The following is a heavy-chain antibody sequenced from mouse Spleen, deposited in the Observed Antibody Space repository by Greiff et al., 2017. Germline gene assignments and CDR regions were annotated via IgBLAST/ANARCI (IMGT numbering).Heavy chain of an antibody. J-gene: IGHJ2*01. D-gene: IGHD1-1*01. V-gene: IGHV1-82*01. Sequence: VKLMESGPELVKPGASVKISCKASGYAFSSSWMNWVKQRPGKGLEWIGRIYPGDGDTNYNGKFKGKATLTADKSSSTAYMQLSSLTSEDSAVYFCARWRTVVAFDYWGQGTTLTVSS. CDR1: GYAFSSSW. CDR2: IYPGDGDT. CDR3: ARWRTVVAFDY.